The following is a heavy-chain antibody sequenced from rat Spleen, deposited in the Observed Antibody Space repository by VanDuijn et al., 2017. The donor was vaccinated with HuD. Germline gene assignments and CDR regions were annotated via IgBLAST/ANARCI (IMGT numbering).Heavy chain of an antibody. V-gene: IGHV5-25*01. CDR2: ITNTGVST. Sequence: EVQLVESGGGLVQPGRSMKLSCAASGLSFSNYYMAWVRQAPTKGLEWVASITNTGVSTYYSDSVKGRFTISRDTAKSTLYLQMNSLRSEDTAIYYCTRDNERSYVMDGWGQGASVTVSS. CDR1: GLSFSNYY. CDR3: TRDNERSYVMDG. J-gene: IGHJ4*01.